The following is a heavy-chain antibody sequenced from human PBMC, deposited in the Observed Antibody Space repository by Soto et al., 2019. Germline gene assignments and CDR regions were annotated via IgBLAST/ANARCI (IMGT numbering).Heavy chain of an antibody. CDR2: INTNGVNR. V-gene: IGHV3-23*01. CDR1: GFTFSNYA. CDR3: TKDWPHDS. J-gene: IGHJ5*01. Sequence: EVQLLQSGGGLVQPGGSLRLSCAASGFTFSNYAMSWVRQAPGKGLECVSTINTNGVNRHYADSVKGRFSVSRDNSKNTLSLQMNSLRAEDTAVYCCTKDWPHDSWGQGTLVTVSS.